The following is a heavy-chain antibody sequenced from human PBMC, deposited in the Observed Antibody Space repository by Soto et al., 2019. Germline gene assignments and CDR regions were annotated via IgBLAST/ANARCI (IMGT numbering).Heavy chain of an antibody. CDR1: GFTFSSNY. D-gene: IGHD5-18*01. CDR2: IYSGGNT. V-gene: IGHV3-53*01. Sequence: EVQLVESGGGLIQPGGSLRLSCAASGFTFSSNYMNWVRQAPGKGLEWVSVIYSGGNTDYADSVKGRFTISRDNSKNTLYLQMNSLRAEDTAVYYCANHVDTAMVHFDYWGQGTLVTVSS. CDR3: ANHVDTAMVHFDY. J-gene: IGHJ4*02.